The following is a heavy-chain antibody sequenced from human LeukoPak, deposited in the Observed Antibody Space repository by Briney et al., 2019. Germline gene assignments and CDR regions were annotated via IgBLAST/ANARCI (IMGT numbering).Heavy chain of an antibody. CDR3: ARASKLLWFGELFPDAFDI. V-gene: IGHV4-39*07. CDR2: IYYSGST. J-gene: IGHJ3*02. CDR1: GGSISSSSYY. D-gene: IGHD3-10*01. Sequence: SETLSLTCTVSGGSISSSSYYWGWIRQPPGKGLEWIGSIYYSGSTYYNPSLKSRVTISVDTSKNQFSLKLSSVTAADTAVYYCARASKLLWFGELFPDAFDIWGQGTMVTVSS.